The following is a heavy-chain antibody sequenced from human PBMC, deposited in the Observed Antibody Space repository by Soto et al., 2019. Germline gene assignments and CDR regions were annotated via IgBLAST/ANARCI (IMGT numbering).Heavy chain of an antibody. CDR2: IYYSGST. V-gene: IGHV4-39*01. D-gene: IGHD5-18*01. J-gene: IGHJ4*02. Sequence: QLQVQESGPGLVKPSETLSLTCTVSGGSISSYRYYWGWIRQPPGQGLEWIGSIYYSGSTYYNPSLKSRVTISVDTSKNQFSLKLNSMTAADTAVYYCARRGGYSYGLFDYWGQGTLVTVSS. CDR3: ARRGGYSYGLFDY. CDR1: GGSISSYRYY.